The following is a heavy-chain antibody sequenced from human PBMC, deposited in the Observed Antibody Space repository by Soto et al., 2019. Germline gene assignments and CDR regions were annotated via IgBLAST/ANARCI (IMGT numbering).Heavy chain of an antibody. J-gene: IGHJ3*02. V-gene: IGHV1-3*01. CDR1: GYTFTSYA. CDR3: ARVLGATVTTADAFDI. D-gene: IGHD4-17*01. CDR2: INAGNGNT. Sequence: GASVKVSCKASGYTFTSYAMHWVRQAPGQRLEWMGWINAGNGNTKYSQKFQGRVTITRDTSASTAYMELSSLRSEDTAVYYCARVLGATVTTADAFDIWGQGTMVTVS.